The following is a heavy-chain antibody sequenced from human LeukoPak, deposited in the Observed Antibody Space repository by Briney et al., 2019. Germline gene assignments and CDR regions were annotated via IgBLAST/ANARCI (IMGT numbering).Heavy chain of an antibody. D-gene: IGHD4-17*01. CDR1: GGSISSGDYY. Sequence: PSQTLSLTCTVSGGSISSGDYYWSWIRQPPGKGLEWIGYIYYSGSTYYNPSLKSRVTISVDTSKNQFSQKLSSVTAADTAVYYCARGSSYGDYYYYYYYGMDVWGQGTTVTVSS. CDR3: ARGSSYGDYYYYYYYGMDV. CDR2: IYYSGST. J-gene: IGHJ6*02. V-gene: IGHV4-30-4*01.